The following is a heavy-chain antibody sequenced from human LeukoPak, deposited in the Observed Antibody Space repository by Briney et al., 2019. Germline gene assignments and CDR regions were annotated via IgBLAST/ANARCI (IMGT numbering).Heavy chain of an antibody. CDR1: GFTFSDYY. CDR3: AGGRITMIVDDAFDI. CDR2: ISSSGSTI. D-gene: IGHD3-22*01. J-gene: IGHJ3*02. Sequence: PGGSLRLSCAASGFTFSDYYMSWIRQAPGKGLEWVSYISSSGSTIYYADSVKGRFTISRDNAKNSLYLQMNSLRAEDTAVYYCAGGRITMIVDDAFDIWGQGTMVTVSS. V-gene: IGHV3-11*01.